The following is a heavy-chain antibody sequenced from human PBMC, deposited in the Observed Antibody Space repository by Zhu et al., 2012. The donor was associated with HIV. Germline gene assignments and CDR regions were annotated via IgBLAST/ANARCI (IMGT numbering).Heavy chain of an antibody. CDR2: IYYSGNT. Sequence: QVQLQESGPRLVKPSETLSLTCTVSGASVSSGNHYWSWIRQPPGKGLEWIGNIYYSGNTNYNISLKSRVIISVDVSKNQFSLNVKSVTAADTAEYYCARGRASSENYWVLDVWSPGTRVTCLL. CDR3: ARGRASSENYWVLDV. J-gene: IGHJ2*01. V-gene: IGHV4-61*01. D-gene: IGHD1-7*01. CDR1: GASVSSGNHY.